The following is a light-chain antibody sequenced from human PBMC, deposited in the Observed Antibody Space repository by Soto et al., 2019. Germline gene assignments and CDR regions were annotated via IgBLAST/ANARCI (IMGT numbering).Light chain of an antibody. CDR1: QSVSSSY. CDR2: GAS. V-gene: IGKV3-20*01. Sequence: SITKGEITTLTCRASQSVSSSYLAWYQHKPGQAPRLLIYGASSRATGIPDRFSGSGSGTDFTLTISRLEPEDFAVYYCQQYGSSPLTFGGGTKVDIK. J-gene: IGKJ4*01. CDR3: QQYGSSPLT.